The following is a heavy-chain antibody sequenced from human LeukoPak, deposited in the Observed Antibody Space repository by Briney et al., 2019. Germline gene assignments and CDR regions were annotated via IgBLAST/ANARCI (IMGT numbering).Heavy chain of an antibody. CDR3: AKEGGSYSSSSKYGWFDP. Sequence: GRSLRLSCAASGFTFSSYTMHWVRQAPGKGLEWVAVISYDGSNKYYADSVKGRFTISRDNSKNTLYLQMNSLRAEDTAVYYCAKEGGSYSSSSKYGWFDPWGQGTLVTVSS. V-gene: IGHV3-30-3*01. J-gene: IGHJ5*02. CDR1: GFTFSSYT. CDR2: ISYDGSNK. D-gene: IGHD6-6*01.